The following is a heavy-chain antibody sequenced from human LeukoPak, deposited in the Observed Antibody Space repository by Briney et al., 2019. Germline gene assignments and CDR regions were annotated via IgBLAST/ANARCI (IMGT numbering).Heavy chain of an antibody. Sequence: SETLSLTCTVSGGSISSYYWSWIRQPAGKGLEWIGRIYTSGSTNYNPSLKSRVTISVDTSKNQFSLKLSSVTAADTAVYYCAVGYCSSTSCYAPFDYWGQGTLVTVSS. J-gene: IGHJ4*02. CDR3: AVGYCSSTSCYAPFDY. V-gene: IGHV4-4*07. CDR1: GGSISSYY. CDR2: IYTSGST. D-gene: IGHD2-2*01.